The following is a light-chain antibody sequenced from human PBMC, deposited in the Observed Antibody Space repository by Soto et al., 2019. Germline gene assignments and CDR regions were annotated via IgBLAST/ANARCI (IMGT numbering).Light chain of an antibody. CDR2: SAS. V-gene: IGKV1-39*01. J-gene: IGKJ5*01. CDR3: QQSYGTPIP. CDR1: QSISTY. Sequence: DIQMTQSPSSLSASVRDRITITCRASQSISTYLNWYQQKPGKAPNLLIYSASNLQSGVPSRFSGSGSGTDFTLTISSLQPEDFAAYYCQQSYGTPIPFGQGTRLEIK.